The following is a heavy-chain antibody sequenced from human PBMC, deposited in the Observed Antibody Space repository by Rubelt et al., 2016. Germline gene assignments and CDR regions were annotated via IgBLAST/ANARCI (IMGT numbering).Heavy chain of an antibody. V-gene: IGHV3-48*04. CDR3: VRGKDDDFWSGTDDAFAI. J-gene: IGHJ3*02. CDR1: GFSFSGYT. D-gene: IGHD3-3*01. CDR2: ISGTGSNI. Sequence: EVQLLESGGDLVQPGGSLRVSCAASGFSFSGYTMNWVRQAPGKGLEWVAYISGTGSNIHYANSVKGRFTISRDNAKNLLYRQMNSLTVDDKAVYYCVRGKDDDFWSGTDDAFAIWGRGTAVTVSS.